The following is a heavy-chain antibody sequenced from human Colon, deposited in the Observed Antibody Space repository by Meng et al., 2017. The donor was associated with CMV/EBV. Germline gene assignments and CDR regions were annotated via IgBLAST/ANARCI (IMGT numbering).Heavy chain of an antibody. CDR1: GGSISSSNYY. J-gene: IGHJ4*02. CDR3: ARAVLTDYYDSSGYYPFHYFDY. Sequence: GSLRLSCTVSGGSISSSNYYWGWIRQPPGKGLEWIGSIYYSGSTYYNPSLKSRVTISVDTSKNQFSLKLSSVTAADTAVYYCARAVLTDYYDSSGYYPFHYFDYWGQGTLVTVSS. V-gene: IGHV4-39*07. D-gene: IGHD3-22*01. CDR2: IYYSGST.